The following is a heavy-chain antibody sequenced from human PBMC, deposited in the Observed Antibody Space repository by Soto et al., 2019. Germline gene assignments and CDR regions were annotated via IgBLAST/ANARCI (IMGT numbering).Heavy chain of an antibody. Sequence: GGSLRLSCVVSGFTFSSYSMSWVRQAPGKGLEWVSGFRAGGDDGTTYYADSVKGRFTISRDNSKNTLFLQMNSLRAEDTAIYYCAKKVNSGSGSQYFDYFGQGTLVTVSS. CDR3: AKKVNSGSGSQYFDY. V-gene: IGHV3-23*01. D-gene: IGHD3-10*01. CDR1: GFTFSSYS. CDR2: FRAGGDDGTT. J-gene: IGHJ4*02.